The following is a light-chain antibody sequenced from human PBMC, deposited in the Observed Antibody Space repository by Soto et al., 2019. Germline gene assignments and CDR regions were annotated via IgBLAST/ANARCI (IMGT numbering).Light chain of an antibody. V-gene: IGKV3-20*01. J-gene: IGKJ4*01. Sequence: EIVLTQSPGTLSLSPGERATLSCRASQSVNSTYLAWYQQKPGQAPRLLIYGASSRATGIPDRFSGSGSGTDFTLSISRLEPEDFAVYYCQQYESSPTTFGGGTKVEIK. CDR3: QQYESSPTT. CDR2: GAS. CDR1: QSVNSTY.